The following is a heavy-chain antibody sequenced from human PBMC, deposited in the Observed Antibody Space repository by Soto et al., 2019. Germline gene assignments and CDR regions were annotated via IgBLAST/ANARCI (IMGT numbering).Heavy chain of an antibody. CDR3: ARALSHYDFWSGGRGYYYYTDV. D-gene: IGHD3-3*01. V-gene: IGHV4-31*03. CDR1: GGSISSGGYY. CDR2: IYYSGST. J-gene: IGHJ6*03. Sequence: PSETLSLTCTVSGGSISSGGYYWSWIRQHPGKGLEWIGYIYYSGSTYYNPSLKSRVTISVDTSKNQFSLKLSSVTAADTAVYYCARALSHYDFWSGGRGYYYYTDVWGKGTTVTVSS.